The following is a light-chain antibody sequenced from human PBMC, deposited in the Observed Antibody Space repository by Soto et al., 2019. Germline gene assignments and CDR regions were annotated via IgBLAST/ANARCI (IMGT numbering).Light chain of an antibody. J-gene: IGKJ1*01. CDR1: QSVGTW. CDR2: GAS. Sequence: DIQMTQSPSTLSAPVGGRVNITCRASQSVGTWVAWYQQKPGKAPKLLIYGASNLESGVPSRFSGSGSGTEFTLTITTRLPADFATYFCQHYRRNTWSFGPGTKVDI. V-gene: IGKV1-5*01. CDR3: QHYRRNTWS.